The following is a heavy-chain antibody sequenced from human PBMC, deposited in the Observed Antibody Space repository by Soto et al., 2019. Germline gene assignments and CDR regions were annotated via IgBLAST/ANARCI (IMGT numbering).Heavy chain of an antibody. V-gene: IGHV3-21*01. Sequence: GGSLRLSCAASAFTFSYYIMTWVRQAPGKGLEWVSSISSTSNYIYYADSVKGRFTVSRDNAKNSLYLQMNNLRAEDTAVYYCAGPEGYYYGMDVWGQGTMVTVSS. CDR3: AGPEGYYYGMDV. CDR1: AFTFSYYI. J-gene: IGHJ6*02. CDR2: ISSTSNYI.